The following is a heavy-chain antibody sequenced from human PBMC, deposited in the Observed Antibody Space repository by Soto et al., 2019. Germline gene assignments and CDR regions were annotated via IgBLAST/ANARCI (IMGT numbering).Heavy chain of an antibody. V-gene: IGHV5-51*03. Sequence: EVQLVQSGAEVKKPGESLKISCKGSGYSFTSYWIGWVRQMPGKGLEWMGIIFPGDSDTRYSPSFQGQVTISADKSISTAYLHWNSLTASDTAMYYCARGNYGSGSYYKGWFDHWGQGTLVAVSS. CDR1: GYSFTSYW. J-gene: IGHJ5*02. CDR3: ARGNYGSGSYYKGWFDH. D-gene: IGHD3-10*01. CDR2: IFPGDSDT.